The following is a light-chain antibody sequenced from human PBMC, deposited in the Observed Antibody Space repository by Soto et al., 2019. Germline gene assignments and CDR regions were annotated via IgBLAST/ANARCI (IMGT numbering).Light chain of an antibody. CDR3: QQYRGSPPLT. J-gene: IGKJ4*01. V-gene: IGKV3-20*01. CDR2: GAS. CDR1: QSISSSY. Sequence: ENVLTQSPGTLSLSPGERATLSCRASQSISSSYLAWYQQKPGHPPRLLIYGASNRATGIPDRFSGSGSGTEFPLTSSRLEPEDFAVYYCQQYRGSPPLTFGGGTKVEIK.